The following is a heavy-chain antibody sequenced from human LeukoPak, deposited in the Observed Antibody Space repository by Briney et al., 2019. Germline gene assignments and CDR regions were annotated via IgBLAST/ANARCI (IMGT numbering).Heavy chain of an antibody. V-gene: IGHV3-13*01. J-gene: IGHJ3*02. CDR3: ARARTLWGAFDI. D-gene: IGHD2-21*01. Sequence: QPGGSLLLSCASTGFTFSSHDMHWARQTTGKGLDWVSGIGTAGDTYYLETAKGRYTIYRENAKNSLYLQMHSLIDGDTGVYYCARARTLWGAFDIWGEGAMVTVSS. CDR1: GFTFSSHD. CDR2: IGTAGDT.